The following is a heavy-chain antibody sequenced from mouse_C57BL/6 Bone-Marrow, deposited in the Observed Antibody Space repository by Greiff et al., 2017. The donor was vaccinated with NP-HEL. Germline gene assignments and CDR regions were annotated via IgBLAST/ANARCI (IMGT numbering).Heavy chain of an antibody. CDR3: ARYGDYVYYFDY. Sequence: DVHLVESGGGLVQPGGSLSLSCAASGFTFTDYYMSWVRQPPGKALEWLGFIRNKANGYTTEYSASVKGRFTISRDNSQSILYLQMNALRAEDSATYYCARYGDYVYYFDYWGQGTTLTVSS. D-gene: IGHD2-4*01. CDR1: GFTFTDYY. J-gene: IGHJ2*01. V-gene: IGHV7-3*01. CDR2: IRNKANGYTT.